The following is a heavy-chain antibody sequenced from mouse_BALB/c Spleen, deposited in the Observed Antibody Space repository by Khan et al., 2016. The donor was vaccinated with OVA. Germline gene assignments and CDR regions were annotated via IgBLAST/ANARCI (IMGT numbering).Heavy chain of an antibody. Sequence: QVQLQQPGPGLVAPSQSLSITCTVSGFSLTSYGVHWVRQPPGKGLEWLGVIWAGGRPNYNSALMSRLSISKDNSKSQVFLKMNSLQTDYTAMYYCARLEDIWGQGTTLTVSS. CDR1: GFSLTSYG. CDR3: ARLEDI. V-gene: IGHV2-9*02. J-gene: IGHJ2*01. CDR2: IWAGGRP. D-gene: IGHD1-3*01.